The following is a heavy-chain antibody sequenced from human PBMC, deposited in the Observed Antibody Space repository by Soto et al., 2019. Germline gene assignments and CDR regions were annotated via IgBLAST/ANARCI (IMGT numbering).Heavy chain of an antibody. Sequence: QLQLQESGPGLVKPSEPRPPPSPAPVGSFGIISSYWGGFGHPPGKGLEWIGSIYYSGSTYYNPSLKSRVTISVDTSKNQFSLKLSSVTAADTAVYYCARHSDTAMVTVHYWGQGTLVTVSS. D-gene: IGHD5-18*01. CDR2: IYYSGST. J-gene: IGHJ4*02. V-gene: IGHV4-39*01. CDR3: ARHSDTAMVTVHY. CDR1: VGSFGIISSY.